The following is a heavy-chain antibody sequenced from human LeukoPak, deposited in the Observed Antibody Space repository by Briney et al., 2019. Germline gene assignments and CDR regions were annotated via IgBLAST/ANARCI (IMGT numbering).Heavy chain of an antibody. CDR2: IYYSEST. D-gene: IGHD3-22*01. J-gene: IGHJ4*02. CDR3: ARAYYYDSSGYITDY. Sequence: SSQTLSLTCTVSGGSINSGGYYWSWIRQHPGKGLEWIGYIYYSESTYYNPSLKSRVTISVDTSKHQFSLKLSSVTAADTAVYYCARAYYYDSSGYITDYWGQGTLVTVSS. CDR1: GGSINSGGYY. V-gene: IGHV4-31*03.